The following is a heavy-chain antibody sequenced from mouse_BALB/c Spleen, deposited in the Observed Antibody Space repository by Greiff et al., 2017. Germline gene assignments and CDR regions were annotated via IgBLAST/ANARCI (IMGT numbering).Heavy chain of an antibody. CDR1: GFTFSSFG. CDR2: ISSGSSTI. D-gene: IGHD2-3*01. J-gene: IGHJ3*01. Sequence: DVKLVESGGGLVQPGGSRKLSCAASGFTFSSFGMHWVRQAPEKGLEWVAYISSGSSTIYYADTVKGRFTISRDNPKNTLFLQMTSLRSEDTAMYYCARSGRDGYYSWFAYWGQGTLVTVSA. V-gene: IGHV5-17*02. CDR3: ARSGRDGYYSWFAY.